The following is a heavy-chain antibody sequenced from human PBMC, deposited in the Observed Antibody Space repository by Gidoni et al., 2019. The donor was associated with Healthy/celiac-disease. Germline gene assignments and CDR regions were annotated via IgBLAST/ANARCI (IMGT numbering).Heavy chain of an antibody. Sequence: QVQLQESGPGLVKPSETLSLTCAVSGYSISSGYYWGWIRQPPGKGLEWIGSIYHSGSTYYNPSLKSRVTISVDTSKNQFSLKLSSVTAADTAVYYCARESHYYDSSGNNDYWGQGTLVTVSS. V-gene: IGHV4-38-2*02. CDR1: GYSISSGYY. J-gene: IGHJ4*02. CDR2: IYHSGST. D-gene: IGHD3-22*01. CDR3: ARESHYYDSSGNNDY.